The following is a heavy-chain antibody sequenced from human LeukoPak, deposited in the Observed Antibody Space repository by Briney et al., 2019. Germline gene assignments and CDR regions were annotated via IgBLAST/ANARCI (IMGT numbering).Heavy chain of an antibody. CDR2: ISSSGSTI. V-gene: IGHV3-48*03. D-gene: IGHD5-12*01. CDR3: ARDLGYSGYVGYFDY. Sequence: QPGGSLRLSCAASGFTFSSYEMNWVRQAPGKGLEWVSYISSSGSTIYYADSVKGRFTISRDNAKNSLYLQMNSLRAEGTAVYYCARDLGYSGYVGYFDYWGQGTLVTVSS. J-gene: IGHJ4*02. CDR1: GFTFSSYE.